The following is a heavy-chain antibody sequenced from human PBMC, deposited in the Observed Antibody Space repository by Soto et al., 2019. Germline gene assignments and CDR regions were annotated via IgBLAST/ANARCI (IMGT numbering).Heavy chain of an antibody. V-gene: IGHV1-8*01. J-gene: IGHJ6*03. Sequence: QVQLVQSGAEVKKPGASVKVSCKASGYTFTSYDINWVRQATGQGLERMGWMNPNSGNTGYAQKFQGRVTMTRNTSISTAYMELSSLRSEDTAVYYCARGIPTVTTGYYYYYMDVWGKGTTVTVSS. CDR1: GYTFTSYD. CDR2: MNPNSGNT. CDR3: ARGIPTVTTGYYYYYMDV. D-gene: IGHD4-4*01.